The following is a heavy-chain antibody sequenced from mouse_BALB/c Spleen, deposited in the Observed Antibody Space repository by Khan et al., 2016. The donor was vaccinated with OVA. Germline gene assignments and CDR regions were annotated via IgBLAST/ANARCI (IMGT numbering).Heavy chain of an antibody. D-gene: IGHD1-1*01. CDR1: GYTFTSYW. CDR2: IAPGSGSP. J-gene: IGHJ4*01. Sequence: DLVKPGASVKLSCKASGYTFTSYWINWIKQRPGQGLEWIGRIAPGSGSPSYNEMFKDKATLTVDTSSSTTYIPVSSLSSADSADCFCANVNYYRNSACAMDYWGQGTSLTVSS. V-gene: IGHV1S41*01. CDR3: ANVNYYRNSACAMDY.